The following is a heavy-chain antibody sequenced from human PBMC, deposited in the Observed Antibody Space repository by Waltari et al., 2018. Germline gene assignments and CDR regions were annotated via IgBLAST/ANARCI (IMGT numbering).Heavy chain of an antibody. CDR1: GGSFSGYY. V-gene: IGHV4-34*01. CDR3: ARQKHYCDSSGYSRWFDP. CDR2: INHSGST. Sequence: QVQLQQWGAGLLKPSETLSLTCAVYGGSFSGYYWSWIRQPPGKGLEWIGEINHSGSTNYNPSLKSRVTISVDTSKNQFSLKLSSVTAADTAVYYCARQKHYCDSSGYSRWFDPWGQGTLVTVSS. D-gene: IGHD3-22*01. J-gene: IGHJ5*02.